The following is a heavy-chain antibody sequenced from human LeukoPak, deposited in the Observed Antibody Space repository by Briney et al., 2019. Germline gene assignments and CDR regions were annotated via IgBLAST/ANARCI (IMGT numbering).Heavy chain of an antibody. D-gene: IGHD6-19*01. CDR3: ARNSSGHSFDY. J-gene: IGHJ4*02. CDR1: GYSISSGYY. CDR2: IYHSGST. V-gene: IGHV4-38-2*01. Sequence: PSETLSLTCDVSGYSISSGYYWGWIRQPPGKGLEWIGSIYHSGSTHYNPSLKSRVTISVDTSKNQFSLKLSSVTAADTAVYYCARNSSGHSFDYWGQGTLVTASS.